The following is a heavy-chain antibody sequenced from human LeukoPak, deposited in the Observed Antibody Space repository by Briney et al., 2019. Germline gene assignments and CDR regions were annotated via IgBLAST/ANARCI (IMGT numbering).Heavy chain of an antibody. CDR3: ARDNSACSSNSCYSSGTRGAFDI. CDR2: INPSGGGR. J-gene: IGHJ3*02. D-gene: IGHD2-2*02. V-gene: IGHV1-46*01. Sequence: PGASVKVSCKASGYTFTTYYMHWVRQAPGQGLEWMGIINPSGGGRVYAQKFQGRVTMTRDTSTSTVYMGVSSLRSEDTAVYYCARDNSACSSNSCYSSGTRGAFDIWGQGTMVTVSS. CDR1: GYTFTTYY.